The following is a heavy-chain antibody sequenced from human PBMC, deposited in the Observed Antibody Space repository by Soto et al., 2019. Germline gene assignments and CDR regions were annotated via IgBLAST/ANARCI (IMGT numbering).Heavy chain of an antibody. J-gene: IGHJ6*02. CDR1: GGTFSSYA. Sequence: QVQLVQSGAEVKKPGSSVKVSCKASGGTFSSYAISWVRQAPGQGLEWMGGIIPISETTNYAQKFQGRVTITADESKSTAYMELSSMRSEDTAVYYCARSQGSSTSLEIYYYYYYGMDVCGQGTTVNVS. D-gene: IGHD2-2*01. V-gene: IGHV1-69*01. CDR2: IIPISETT. CDR3: ARSQGSSTSLEIYYYYYYGMDV.